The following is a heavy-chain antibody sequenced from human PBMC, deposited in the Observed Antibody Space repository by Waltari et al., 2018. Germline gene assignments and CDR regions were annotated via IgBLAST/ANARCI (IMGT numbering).Heavy chain of an antibody. Sequence: QLLRPVWGAGLVKPSETLSLTCPVPVRSVSSSSYSWVWFRQPPGKGREWRGSIYYRGGTYYNPSLKSRVTISVDTSKNQFSLKLSSVTAADTAVYYCARDILTGYPTDYWGQGTLVTVSS. CDR1: VRSVSSSSYS. V-gene: IGHV4-39*02. J-gene: IGHJ4*02. D-gene: IGHD3-9*01. CDR2: IYYRGGT. CDR3: ARDILTGYPTDY.